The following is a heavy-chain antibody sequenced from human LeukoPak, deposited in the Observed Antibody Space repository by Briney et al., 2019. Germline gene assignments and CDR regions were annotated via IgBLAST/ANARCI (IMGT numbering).Heavy chain of an antibody. CDR1: GFTFSSYG. J-gene: IGHJ4*02. CDR2: ISGSGGST. D-gene: IGHD3-22*01. V-gene: IGHV3-23*01. CDR3: AKVHYYDSSGYYPLTVFDY. Sequence: GGSLRLSCAASGFTFSSYGMSWVRQAPGKGLEWVSAISGSGGSTYYADSVKGRFTISRDNSKNTLYLQMNSLRAEDTAVYYCAKVHYYDSSGYYPLTVFDYWGQGTLVTVSS.